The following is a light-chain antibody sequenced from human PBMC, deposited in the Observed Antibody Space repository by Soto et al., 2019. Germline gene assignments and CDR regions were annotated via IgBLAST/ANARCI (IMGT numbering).Light chain of an antibody. V-gene: IGKV1-33*01. CDR2: DAS. CDR1: QDISNY. J-gene: IGKJ4*01. CDR3: QQYDNPSLT. Sequence: DIQMTQPPSSLSASVGDRVTITCQASQDISNYLNWYQRKPGKAPKLLIYDASNLETGVPSRFSGSGSGTDFTFTISSLQPEDIATYYCQQYDNPSLTFGGGTKVDIK.